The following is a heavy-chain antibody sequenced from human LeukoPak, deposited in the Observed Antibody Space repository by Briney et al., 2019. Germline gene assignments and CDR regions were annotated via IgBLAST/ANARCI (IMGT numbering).Heavy chain of an antibody. J-gene: IGHJ4*02. Sequence: GASVKVSCKASGYTFTSYAMHWVRQAPGQRLEWMGWINAGNGNTKYSQMFQGRVTITRDTSASTAYMELSSLRSEDTAVYYCARVSLTGYYEFDYWGQGTLVTVSS. D-gene: IGHD3-9*01. V-gene: IGHV1-3*01. CDR3: ARVSLTGYYEFDY. CDR1: GYTFTSYA. CDR2: INAGNGNT.